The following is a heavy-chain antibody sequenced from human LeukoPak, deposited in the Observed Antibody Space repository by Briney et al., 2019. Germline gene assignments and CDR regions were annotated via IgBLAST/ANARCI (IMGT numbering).Heavy chain of an antibody. CDR3: ARHGKDGYSQVGIDY. J-gene: IGHJ4*02. Sequence: GESLKISCKGSGYSFTGYWIGWVRQMPGKGLEWMGIIYPGDSDTRYSPSFQGQVTISADNSISTAYLQWSSLKASDTAMYYCARHGKDGYSQVGIDYWGQGTLVTVSS. CDR2: IYPGDSDT. V-gene: IGHV5-51*01. D-gene: IGHD5-24*01. CDR1: GYSFTGYW.